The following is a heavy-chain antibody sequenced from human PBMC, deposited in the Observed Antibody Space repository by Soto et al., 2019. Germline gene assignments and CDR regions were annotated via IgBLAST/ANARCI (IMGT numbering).Heavy chain of an antibody. CDR2: IYYSGRT. CDR1: GESISSSSYY. Sequence: SETLSLTCIVSGESISSSSYYWGWIRQPPGKGLEWIGSIYYSGRTYYNPSFKSRVTISIDTSKNQFSLKLSSVTATDTAVYYCARQRTTVATQAYFDHWGQGALVTVSS. D-gene: IGHD2-21*02. CDR3: ARQRTTVATQAYFDH. V-gene: IGHV4-39*01. J-gene: IGHJ4*02.